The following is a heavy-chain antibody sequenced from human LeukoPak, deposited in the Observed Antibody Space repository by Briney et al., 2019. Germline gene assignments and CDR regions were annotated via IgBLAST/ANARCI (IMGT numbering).Heavy chain of an antibody. V-gene: IGHV3-7*01. CDR1: GFTFSSYW. D-gene: IGHD2-15*01. CDR3: ARDSTRKDCSCGIRQYFFDY. CDR2: IKQDGSEK. J-gene: IGHJ4*02. Sequence: GGSLRLSCAASGFTFSSYWMSCVRQAPGKGLEWVANIKQDGSEKYYVDSVKGRFTISRDNSKNTLYLQMDSLRAEDSAVYYCARDSTRKDCSCGIRQYFFDYWGQGTLVTVSS.